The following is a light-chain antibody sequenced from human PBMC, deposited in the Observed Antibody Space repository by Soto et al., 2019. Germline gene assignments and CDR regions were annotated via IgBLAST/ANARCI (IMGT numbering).Light chain of an antibody. V-gene: IGKV3-20*01. CDR2: GAS. J-gene: IGKJ4*01. CDR3: HQYGTSPPLT. Sequence: EIVLMQSPGTLSLSPGERATLSCRASQSVSNNYVAWYQQKPGQAPRLLIAGASSRATGIPDRFSGSGAGTDFTLPISRLEPEDFAVYYCHQYGTSPPLTFGGGTKVEIK. CDR1: QSVSNNY.